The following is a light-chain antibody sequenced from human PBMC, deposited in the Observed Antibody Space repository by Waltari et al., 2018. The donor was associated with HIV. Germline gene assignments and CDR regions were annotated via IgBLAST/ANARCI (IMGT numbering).Light chain of an antibody. Sequence: QSALPQPSSTSGSLGQSVTISCTRTNRDVGRYNYLSWFQQHPGKAPKLMIYDVSKRPSGVPDRVSGSKPGNTASLTISGLQAEDEADYYCCSYAGSIPFVFGSGTKLTVL. CDR2: DVS. CDR3: CSYAGSIPFV. J-gene: IGLJ1*01. CDR1: NRDVGRYNY. V-gene: IGLV2-11*01.